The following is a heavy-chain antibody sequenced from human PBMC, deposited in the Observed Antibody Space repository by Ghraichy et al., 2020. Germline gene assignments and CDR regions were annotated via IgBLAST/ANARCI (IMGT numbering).Heavy chain of an antibody. J-gene: IGHJ5*02. Sequence: SETLSLTCAVSGYSISSGYYWGWIRQPPGKRLEWIGSFYHSGSTYYNPSLKSRVTISVDTSKNQFSLKLSSVTAADTAVYYCARSPGTSAWYGSRFDPWGQGTLVTVSS. CDR2: FYHSGST. CDR3: ARSPGTSAWYGSRFDP. D-gene: IGHD6-19*01. CDR1: GYSISSGYY. V-gene: IGHV4-38-2*01.